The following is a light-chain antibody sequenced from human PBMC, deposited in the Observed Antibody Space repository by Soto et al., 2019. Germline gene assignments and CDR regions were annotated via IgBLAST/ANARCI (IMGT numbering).Light chain of an antibody. Sequence: EVVLTQSPATLSVSPGERAILSCRASESVGKYFAWYQQKPGQAPRLLIYETSARATGVPSRFSGSGSGTEFTLTINGLQSEDFAVYYCQQYNNWPPGGFTFGPGTKVDIK. V-gene: IGKV3-15*01. CDR2: ETS. J-gene: IGKJ3*01. CDR1: ESVGKY. CDR3: QQYNNWPPGGFT.